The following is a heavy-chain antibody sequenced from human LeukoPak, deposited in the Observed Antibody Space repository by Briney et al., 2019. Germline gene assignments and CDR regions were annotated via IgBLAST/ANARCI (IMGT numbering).Heavy chain of an antibody. CDR3: AKDHDRYGDYGYFDY. D-gene: IGHD4-17*01. Sequence: GSLRLSCAASGFTVSSNYMTWVRQAPGKGLEWVSVIYSGDNSYYADSVKGRFTISRDNSKNTVYLQLNSLRAEDTAVYYCAKDHDRYGDYGYFDYWGQGTLVTVSS. CDR2: IYSGDNS. V-gene: IGHV3-53*01. J-gene: IGHJ4*02. CDR1: GFTVSSNY.